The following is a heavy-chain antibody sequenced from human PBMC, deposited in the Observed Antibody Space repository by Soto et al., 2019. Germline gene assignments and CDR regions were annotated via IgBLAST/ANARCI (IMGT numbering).Heavy chain of an antibody. J-gene: IGHJ4*02. CDR3: AQPDYGSGSSVDY. CDR2: INHSGST. D-gene: IGHD3-10*01. V-gene: IGHV4-34*01. Sequence: SETLSLTCGAYGGSFTGYYWSWIRQPPGKGLEWIGEINHSGSTNYNPSLKSRVTISIDTSKNQFSLKLSSVSAADTAVYYCAQPDYGSGSSVDYWGQGTPVTVSS. CDR1: GGSFTGYY.